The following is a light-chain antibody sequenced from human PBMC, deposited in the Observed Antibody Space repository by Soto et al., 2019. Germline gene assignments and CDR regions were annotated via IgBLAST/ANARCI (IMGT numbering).Light chain of an antibody. Sequence: DKVLIHSPATLSLSPGESATLTCGPSQGVGGALPWYQHVPGQAPRLLIYDSSTRATGVPARFIGSGSGTQFTLTINSLQSEDFAVYYCQQYNNWPPRYTFGQGTRLQI. CDR3: QQYNNWPPRYT. CDR1: QGVGGA. J-gene: IGKJ2*01. V-gene: IGKV3-15*01. CDR2: DSS.